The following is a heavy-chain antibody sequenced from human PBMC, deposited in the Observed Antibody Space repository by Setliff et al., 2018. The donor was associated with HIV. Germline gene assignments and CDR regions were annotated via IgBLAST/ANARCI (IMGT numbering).Heavy chain of an antibody. CDR3: ARHSHYDRSGYYYHKMPDDAFDI. V-gene: IGHV5-51*01. CDR2: IYPGDSDT. CDR1: GYKFTGYW. J-gene: IGHJ3*02. D-gene: IGHD3-22*01. Sequence: GESLKISCKGSGYKFTGYWIGWARQMPGKSLEWMGIIYPGDSDTRYSPSFQGQVTISTDKSISTAFLQWSSLKASDTAMYYCARHSHYDRSGYYYHKMPDDAFDIWGLRTMITVSS.